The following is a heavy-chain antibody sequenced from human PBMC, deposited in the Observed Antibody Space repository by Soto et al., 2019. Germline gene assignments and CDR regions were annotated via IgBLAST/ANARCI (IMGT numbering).Heavy chain of an antibody. Sequence: SETLSLTCTVSGDSIIGYYWSWIRQPPGKGLEWIGYIYYSGSTNYNPSLNSRATISLDPSKSQFSLKLTSVTAADTAVYYCAGTSTTVYAMDVWGQGTTVTVSS. J-gene: IGHJ6*02. D-gene: IGHD4-17*01. CDR3: AGTSTTVYAMDV. V-gene: IGHV4-59*13. CDR2: IYYSGST. CDR1: GDSIIGYY.